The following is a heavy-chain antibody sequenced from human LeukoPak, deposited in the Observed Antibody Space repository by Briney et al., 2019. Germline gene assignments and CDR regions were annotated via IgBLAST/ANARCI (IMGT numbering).Heavy chain of an antibody. V-gene: IGHV3-21*01. Sequence: GGSLRLSCAASGFTFSSYSMNWDRQAPGKGLEWVSSISSSSSYIYYADSVKGRFTISRDNAKNSLYLQMNSLRAEDTAVYYCARDRYSGSYHFDYWGQGTLVTVSS. CDR2: ISSSSSYI. CDR3: ARDRYSGSYHFDY. CDR1: GFTFSSYS. D-gene: IGHD1-26*01. J-gene: IGHJ4*02.